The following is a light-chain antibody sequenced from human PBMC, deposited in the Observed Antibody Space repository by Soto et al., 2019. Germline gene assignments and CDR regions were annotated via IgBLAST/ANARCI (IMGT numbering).Light chain of an antibody. V-gene: IGLV1-44*01. CDR1: SXXIGSNT. CDR2: SNN. CDR3: AAWDDSLNGPL. J-gene: IGLJ3*02. Sequence: QSVLTQPPSASGTPGQRVTISCSGSSXXIGSNTVNWYQQLPGTAPTLLIYSNNQRPSGVPDRFSGSKSGTSASLAVNGLQSGDEADYYCAAWDDSLNGPLFGGGTKLTVL.